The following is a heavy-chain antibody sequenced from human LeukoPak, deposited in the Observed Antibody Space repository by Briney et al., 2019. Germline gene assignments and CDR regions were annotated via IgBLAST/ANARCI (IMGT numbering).Heavy chain of an antibody. D-gene: IGHD2-15*01. CDR3: ARDGWFQAFDI. J-gene: IGHJ3*02. V-gene: IGHV4-59*12. Sequence: SETLSLTCTVSGGSISDYYWSWIRQPPGKGLEWIGYIYYSGSTNYNPSLKSRVTISVDTSKNQFSLKLSSVTAEDTAVYYCARDGWFQAFDIWGQGTMVTVSS. CDR1: GGSISDYY. CDR2: IYYSGST.